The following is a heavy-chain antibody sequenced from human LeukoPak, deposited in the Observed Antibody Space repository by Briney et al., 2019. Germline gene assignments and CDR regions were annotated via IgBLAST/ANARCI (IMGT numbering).Heavy chain of an antibody. D-gene: IGHD2-2*01. J-gene: IGHJ4*02. CDR1: GFTFDDYA. Sequence: GGSLRLSCAASGFTFDDYAMHWVRQAPGKGLEWVSGISWNSGSIGYADSVKGRFAISRDNAKNSLYLQMNSLRAEDTALYYCAKDRARTLHCRSTSCPIDYWGQGTLVTVSS. CDR2: ISWNSGSI. V-gene: IGHV3-9*01. CDR3: AKDRARTLHCRSTSCPIDY.